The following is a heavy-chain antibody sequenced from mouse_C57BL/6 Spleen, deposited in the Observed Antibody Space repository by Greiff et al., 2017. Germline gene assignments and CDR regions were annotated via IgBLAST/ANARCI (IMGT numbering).Heavy chain of an antibody. CDR3: ARERTGGYFDY. Sequence: EVHLVESGPGLVKPSQSLSLTCSVTGYSITSGYYWNWIRQFPGNKLEWMGYISYDGSNNYNPSLKNRISITRDTSKNQFFLKLNSVTTEDTATYYCARERTGGYFDYWGQGTTLTVSS. CDR1: GYSITSGYY. D-gene: IGHD4-1*01. V-gene: IGHV3-6*01. J-gene: IGHJ2*01. CDR2: ISYDGSN.